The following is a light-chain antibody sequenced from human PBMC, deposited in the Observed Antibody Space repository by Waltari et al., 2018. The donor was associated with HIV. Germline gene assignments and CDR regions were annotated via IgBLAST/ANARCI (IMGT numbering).Light chain of an antibody. V-gene: IGLV1-51*01. Sequence: QSVLTQPPSVSAAPGQRVTISCSGSSPNIGNHSVSWYQQLPGTAPKLLIYDNDKRPSGISDRFSGSKSATSATLAISGLRTGDEAHYYCGTRDSSLTEDWVFGGGTKLNVL. CDR1: SPNIGNHS. CDR2: DND. J-gene: IGLJ3*02. CDR3: GTRDSSLTEDWV.